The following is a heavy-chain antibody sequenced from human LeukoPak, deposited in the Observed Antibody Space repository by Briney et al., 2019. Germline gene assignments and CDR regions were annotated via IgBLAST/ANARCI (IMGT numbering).Heavy chain of an antibody. D-gene: IGHD2-2*01. V-gene: IGHV4-39*01. J-gene: IGHJ3*02. CDR3: ARRPSWPSTSAFDI. CDR1: GGSVSSISYF. Sequence: SETLSLTCGVSGGSVSSISYFWGWIRQPPGKGLQWIGSIYYSGSAYYNPSLQSRVAISVDTSRNQFSLKQTSVTAADTAVYYCARRPSWPSTSAFDIWGRGTMVAVSP. CDR2: IYYSGSA.